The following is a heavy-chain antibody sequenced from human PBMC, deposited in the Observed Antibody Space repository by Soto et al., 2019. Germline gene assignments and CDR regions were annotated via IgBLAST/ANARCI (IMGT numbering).Heavy chain of an antibody. J-gene: IGHJ6*02. CDR1: GGTFSSYS. D-gene: IGHD2-2*01. V-gene: IGHV1-69*01. CDR3: AKQDYQLLDSSYYYDGMDV. CDR2: IITIFGSA. Sequence: KVSCKASGGTFSSYSSIWVRQAPGQGREWRVGIITIFGSANYEKKFEGRVTISADEYTSTAYMELSGLRYEDTDVYYCAKQDYQLLDSSYYYDGMDVWGQGTMVTVSS.